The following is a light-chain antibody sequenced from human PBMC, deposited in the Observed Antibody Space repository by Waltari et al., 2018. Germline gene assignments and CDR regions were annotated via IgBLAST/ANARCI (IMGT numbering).Light chain of an antibody. CDR1: SSHIGNNN. Sequence: QSVLTQPPSVSAAPGQKVTISCSGSSSHIGNNNVSWYQQLPGTAPTLLIYDNNKRPSGIPDRCSGSKSGTSATLVITGLQTGDEADYYCGTWDSSLSAGVFGTGTKVTVL. J-gene: IGLJ1*01. CDR2: DNN. V-gene: IGLV1-51*01. CDR3: GTWDSSLSAGV.